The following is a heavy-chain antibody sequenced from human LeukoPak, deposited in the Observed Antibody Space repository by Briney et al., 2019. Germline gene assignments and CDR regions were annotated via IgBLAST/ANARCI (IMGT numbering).Heavy chain of an antibody. V-gene: IGHV3-30*18. J-gene: IGHJ6*02. CDR1: GFTFSSYG. CDR3: AKGLLLWFGAYGLDV. Sequence: GGSLRLSCAASGFTFSSYGMHWVRQAPGRGLEWVAFISFDGSNEYYADSVKGRFTISRDNSKNTVYLQMNSLRAEDTAVYYCAKGLLLWFGAYGLDVWGLGTTVTVSS. D-gene: IGHD3-10*01. CDR2: ISFDGSNE.